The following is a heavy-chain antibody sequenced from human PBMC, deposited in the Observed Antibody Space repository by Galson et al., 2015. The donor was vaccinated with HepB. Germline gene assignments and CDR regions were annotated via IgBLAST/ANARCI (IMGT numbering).Heavy chain of an antibody. Sequence: QSGAEVKKPGESLRISCKTSGYTFSSYWIGWVRQMPGKGLEWMGIIYPGDSDIRYSPSFQGQVTISADKSTSTAYLQWSSLKASDTAIYYCARRGTSGSIFTGYYNYFDYWGQGTLVTVSS. CDR3: ARRGTSGSIFTGYYNYFDY. CDR1: GYTFSSYW. CDR2: IYPGDSDI. V-gene: IGHV5-51*01. J-gene: IGHJ4*02. D-gene: IGHD3-9*01.